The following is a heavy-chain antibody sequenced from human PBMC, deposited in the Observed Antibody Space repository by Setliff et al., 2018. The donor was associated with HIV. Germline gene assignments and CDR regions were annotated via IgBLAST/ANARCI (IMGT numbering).Heavy chain of an antibody. V-gene: IGHV3-48*03. Sequence: AGGSLRLSCAASGFTFSSYEMSWIRQAPGKGLEWVSFISSSGSTIFYADSVKGRFTISRDNAKNTLYLQMSSLRAEDTAVYYCARSGVDIVVLPAAINYYYYMDVWGKGTPVTVSS. D-gene: IGHD2-2*02. J-gene: IGHJ6*03. CDR2: ISSSGSTI. CDR1: GFTFSSYE. CDR3: ARSGVDIVVLPAAINYYYYMDV.